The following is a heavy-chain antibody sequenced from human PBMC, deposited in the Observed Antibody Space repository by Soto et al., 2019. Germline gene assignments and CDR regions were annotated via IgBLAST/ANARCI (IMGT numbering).Heavy chain of an antibody. D-gene: IGHD2-15*01. J-gene: IGHJ4*02. V-gene: IGHV1-18*01. CDR3: ASPDCSGGSCCFLDY. CDR1: GYTFTSYG. Sequence: ASVKVSCKASGYTFTSYGISWVRQAPGQGLEWMGWISAYNGNTNYAQKLQGRVTMTTDTSTSTAYMELRSLRSDDTAVYYCASPDCSGGSCCFLDYWGQGTLVTVS. CDR2: ISAYNGNT.